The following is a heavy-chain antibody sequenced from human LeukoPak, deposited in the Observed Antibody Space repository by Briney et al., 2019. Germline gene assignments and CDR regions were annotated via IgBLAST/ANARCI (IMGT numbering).Heavy chain of an antibody. CDR3: ARVSKNSSGRRKYYYYGMDV. J-gene: IGHJ6*02. V-gene: IGHV3-74*01. D-gene: IGHD6-19*01. CDR2: IDRDGSRI. Sequence: GGSLRLSCAVSGFTFSSYWMHWVRQAPGKGLVWVSRIDRDGSRINYADSVKGRFTISRDNGKNTLFLQMNSLRAEDTAVYYCARVSKNSSGRRKYYYYGMDVWGQGTTVTVSS. CDR1: GFTFSSYW.